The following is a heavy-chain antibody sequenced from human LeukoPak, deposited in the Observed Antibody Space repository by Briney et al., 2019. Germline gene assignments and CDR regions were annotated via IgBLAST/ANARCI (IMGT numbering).Heavy chain of an antibody. CDR1: GYTFTGYY. CDR2: INPNSGGT. D-gene: IGHD6-19*01. CDR3: ASLSIAVRHYFDY. V-gene: IGHV1-2*02. J-gene: IGHJ4*02. Sequence: ASVKVSCKASGYTFTGYYMHWVRQAPGQGLEWMGWINPNSGGTNYAQKFQGRVTMTRDTSISTAYMELSRLGSDDTAVYYCASLSIAVRHYFDYWGQGTLVTVSS.